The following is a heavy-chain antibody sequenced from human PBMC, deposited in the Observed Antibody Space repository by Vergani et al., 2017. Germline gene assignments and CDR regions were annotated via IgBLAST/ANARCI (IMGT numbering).Heavy chain of an antibody. V-gene: IGHV3-7*03. D-gene: IGHD2-2*02. Sequence: EVQLMESGGGLVQPGGSLRLSCAASGFTFSNYWMSWVRQAPGKGLEWVANIKEDGSETFYVDSVMGRFTISRDNAKNSLYLQMNSLRAEDTAVYYCAKDYCSSTSCYNGGGYYYYYMDVWGKGTTVTVSS. CDR3: AKDYCSSTSCYNGGGYYYYYMDV. J-gene: IGHJ6*03. CDR1: GFTFSNYW. CDR2: IKEDGSET.